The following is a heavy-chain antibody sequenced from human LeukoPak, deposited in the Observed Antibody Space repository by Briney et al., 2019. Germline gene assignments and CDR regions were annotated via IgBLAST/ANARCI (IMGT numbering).Heavy chain of an antibody. V-gene: IGHV6-1*01. CDR3: ARGTSFLDQ. CDR1: GDSVSSNSAS. Sequence: SQTLSLTCAISGDSVSSNSASWNWIRQSPSRGLEWLGKTYYRSKWWHDYAESVKSRMIINSDTSRNQFSLQLNSVTPEDTALYYCARGTSFLDQWGQGTLVTVSS. CDR2: TYYRSKWWH. D-gene: IGHD6-6*01. J-gene: IGHJ4*02.